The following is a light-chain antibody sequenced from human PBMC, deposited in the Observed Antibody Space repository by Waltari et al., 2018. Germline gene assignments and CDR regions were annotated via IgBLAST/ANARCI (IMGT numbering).Light chain of an antibody. CDR2: WAS. J-gene: IGKJ1*01. V-gene: IGKV4-1*01. CDR1: QSVLSSSNNKNY. CDR3: HQYYTSLWT. Sequence: DIVMTQSPDSLAVSLGERATINCKSSQSVLSSSNNKNYLAWYQQKPGQPPKLLIYWASSRESGVPDRVSGSGSGTDFTLTISSLQAEDLAVYYCHQYYTSLWTFGQGTKVEIK.